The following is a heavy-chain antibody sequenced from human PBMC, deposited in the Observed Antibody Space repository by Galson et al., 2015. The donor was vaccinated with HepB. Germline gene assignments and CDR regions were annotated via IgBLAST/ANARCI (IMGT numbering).Heavy chain of an antibody. D-gene: IGHD1-26*01. V-gene: IGHV3-23*01. CDR1: GFTFSSYA. Sequence: SLRLSCAASGFTFSSYAMSWVRQAPGKGLEWVSAISGSGGSTYYADSVKGRFTISRDNSKNTLYLQMNSLRAEDTAVYYCAKVHSRGIVGATYYFDYWGQGTLVTVSS. J-gene: IGHJ4*02. CDR2: ISGSGGST. CDR3: AKVHSRGIVGATYYFDY.